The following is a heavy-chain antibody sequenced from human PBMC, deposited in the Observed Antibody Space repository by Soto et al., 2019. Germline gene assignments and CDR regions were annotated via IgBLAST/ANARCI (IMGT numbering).Heavy chain of an antibody. CDR2: ISAGGSNI. V-gene: IGHV3-21*01. Sequence: GGSLRLSCAASGFSFRSYSMNWVRQAPGKGLEWVAYISAGGSNIYYADSVKARFTISRDNDENSLYLEMNSLRVEDSAVYYCASDPERMGVRWIDSWGQGTQVTVSS. CDR1: GFSFRSYS. CDR3: ASDPERMGVRWIDS. D-gene: IGHD3-10*01. J-gene: IGHJ5*02.